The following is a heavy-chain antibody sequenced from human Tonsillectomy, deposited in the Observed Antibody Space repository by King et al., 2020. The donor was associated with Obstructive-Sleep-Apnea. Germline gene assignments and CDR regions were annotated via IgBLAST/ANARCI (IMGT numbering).Heavy chain of an antibody. CDR2: ISYDGSNK. V-gene: IGHV3-30*04. J-gene: IGHJ3*02. CDR1: GFTFSTYA. D-gene: IGHD4-17*01. CDR3: ARDRGDYGDRRDAFDI. Sequence: VQLVESGGGVVQPGRSLRLSCAASGFTFSTYAMHWVRQAPGKGLEWVAVISYDGSNKYYADSVKGRFTISRDNSKNTLYQQMNSLRAEDTAVYYCARDRGDYGDRRDAFDIWGQGTMVTVSS.